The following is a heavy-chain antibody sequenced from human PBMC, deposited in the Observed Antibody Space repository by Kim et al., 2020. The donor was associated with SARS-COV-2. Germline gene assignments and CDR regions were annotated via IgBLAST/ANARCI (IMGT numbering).Heavy chain of an antibody. CDR3: ARDRLEGDGGTRWFDP. V-gene: IGHV6-1*01. CDR2: TYFRSKWYN. Sequence: SHTLSLTCAISGDSVSSKSAAWNWFRQSPSRGLEWLGRTYFRSKWYNDYALFVRSRITINPDPSRNQFSLQLNSVTPEDTAVYFCARDRLEGDGGTRWFDPWGQGTLVTVSS. D-gene: IGHD1-1*01. CDR1: GDSVSSKSAA. J-gene: IGHJ5*02.